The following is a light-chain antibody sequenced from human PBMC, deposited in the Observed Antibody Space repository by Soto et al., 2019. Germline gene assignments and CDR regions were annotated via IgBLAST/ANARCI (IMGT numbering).Light chain of an antibody. V-gene: IGKV3-11*01. CDR3: QQRYNWPWT. J-gene: IGKJ1*01. CDR1: QSVRDF. Sequence: EVVLTQSPATLSVSPGEGAALSCRASQSVRDFFAWYQQKPGQVPRLLIYEASRRPTGVPARFSGSGSGTDFSLVISSLEPEDFGVYYCQQRYNWPWTFGQGTTVDI. CDR2: EAS.